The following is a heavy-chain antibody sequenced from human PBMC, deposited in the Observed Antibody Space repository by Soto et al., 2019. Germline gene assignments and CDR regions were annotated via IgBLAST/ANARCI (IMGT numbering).Heavy chain of an antibody. CDR2: IYTSGST. Sequence: ETLSLTCTVSGGYIISYDWSWIRQPAGKGLEWIGRIYTSGSTNYNPSLKSRVTMSVDTSKNQFSLKLSSVTAADTAVYYCARDSLSPYYYDSSGYWSYFDYWGQGTLVTVSS. J-gene: IGHJ4*02. CDR1: GGYIISYD. V-gene: IGHV4-4*07. D-gene: IGHD3-22*01. CDR3: ARDSLSPYYYDSSGYWSYFDY.